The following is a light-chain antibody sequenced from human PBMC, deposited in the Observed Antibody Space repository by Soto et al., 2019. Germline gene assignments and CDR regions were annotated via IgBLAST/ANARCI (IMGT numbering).Light chain of an antibody. J-gene: IGLJ1*01. V-gene: IGLV2-14*03. Sequence: QSVLTQPASVSGSPGQSVTISCTGTSSEVCCYNFVTWYQQHPGEAPKLMIHDVSSRASGVPNRFSGSKSGTTASLTISGLQAEDEADYYCCSYASSTSYVFGTGTKVT. CDR1: SSEVCCYNF. CDR2: DVS. CDR3: CSYASSTSYV.